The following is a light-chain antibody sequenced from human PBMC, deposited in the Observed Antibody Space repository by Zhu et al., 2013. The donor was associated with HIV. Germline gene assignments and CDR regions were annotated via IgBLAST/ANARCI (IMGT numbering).Light chain of an antibody. J-gene: IGKJ3*01. V-gene: IGKV1-39*01. CDR1: QTISRY. CDR3: QQYKTFPFT. Sequence: DIQMTQSPSSLSASVGDRVTITCRASQTISRYLNWYQQKPGRAPKFLIYAASSLQSGVPSRFSGSGSGTEFTLTISSLQPEDFAIYYCQQYKTFPFTFGPGTTVDI. CDR2: AAS.